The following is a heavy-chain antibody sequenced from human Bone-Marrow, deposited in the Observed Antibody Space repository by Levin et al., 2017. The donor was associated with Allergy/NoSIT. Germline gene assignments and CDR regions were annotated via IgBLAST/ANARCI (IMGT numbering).Heavy chain of an antibody. CDR2: ISPTFDTA. V-gene: IGHV1-69*13. Sequence: SVKVSCKASGDTFSSYGISWVRQAPGQGLEWMGEISPTFDTANYAQNFQGRVTITADESTSTAYMELRSLRSEDTAVYYCAMGLPGPNAFDIWGQGTMVTVSS. CDR3: AMGLPGPNAFDI. CDR1: GDTFSSYG. J-gene: IGHJ3*02. D-gene: IGHD3-16*01.